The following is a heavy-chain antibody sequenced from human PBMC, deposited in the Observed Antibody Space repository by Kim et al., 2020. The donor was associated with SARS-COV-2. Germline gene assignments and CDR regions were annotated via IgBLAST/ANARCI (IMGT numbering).Heavy chain of an antibody. J-gene: IGHJ6*02. Sequence: SKKSNAGTVKSGFSIARDNSKNTLYLQMNRLRAEDTAVYYCAREGSTSVWGQGTTVTVSS. CDR2: SKK. CDR3: AREGSTSV. V-gene: IGHV3-30-3*01. D-gene: IGHD2-2*01.